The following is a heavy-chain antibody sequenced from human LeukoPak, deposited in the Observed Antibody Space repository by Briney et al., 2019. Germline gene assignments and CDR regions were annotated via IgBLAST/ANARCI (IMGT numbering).Heavy chain of an antibody. CDR3: ARDGGRIVAPTQGDAFDI. CDR1: GGSISSYY. Sequence: SETLSLTCTVSGGSISSYYWSWIRQPAGKGLEWIGRIYTSGSTNYNPSLKSRVTMSVDTSKNQFSLKLSSVTAADTAVYYCARDGGRIVAPTQGDAFDIWGQGTMVTVSS. D-gene: IGHD2-15*01. CDR2: IYTSGST. V-gene: IGHV4-4*07. J-gene: IGHJ3*02.